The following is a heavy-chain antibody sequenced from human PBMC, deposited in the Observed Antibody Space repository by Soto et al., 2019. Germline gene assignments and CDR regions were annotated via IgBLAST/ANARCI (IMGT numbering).Heavy chain of an antibody. D-gene: IGHD6-19*01. Sequence: SETLSLTCTVSGGSISSYYWSWIRQPPGKGLEWIGDIYHSGSTNYNPSLKSRVTISVDTSKNQFSLKLSSVTAADTAVYYCVSSLAVSGTDIWGQGTMVTVS. J-gene: IGHJ3*02. CDR3: VSSLAVSGTDI. CDR1: GGSISSYY. V-gene: IGHV4-59*12. CDR2: IYHSGST.